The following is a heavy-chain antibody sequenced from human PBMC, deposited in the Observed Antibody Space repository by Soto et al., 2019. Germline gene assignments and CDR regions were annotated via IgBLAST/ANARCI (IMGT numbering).Heavy chain of an antibody. Sequence: GGSLRLSCAASGFTFSNYFMHWVRQVPGEGLVWVSRMSGDGKTISYADSVKGRFAISRDNAKNTLYLQMNSLRVEDTAVYYCARTYVPGIAGFDPWGQGTLVTVSS. CDR3: ARTYVPGIAGFDP. V-gene: IGHV3-74*01. D-gene: IGHD1-1*01. CDR2: MSGDGKTI. J-gene: IGHJ5*02. CDR1: GFTFSNYF.